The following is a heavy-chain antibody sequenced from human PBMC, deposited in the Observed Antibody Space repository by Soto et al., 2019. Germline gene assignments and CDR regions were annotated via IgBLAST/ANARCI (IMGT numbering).Heavy chain of an antibody. CDR2: IKNKLNSYTV. D-gene: IGHD3-22*01. J-gene: IGHJ4*02. Sequence: GGSLRLSCAASGFSFSGYYMDWVRQAPGMGLEWVARIKNKLNSYTVEYAASLEGRFTISRDDSKNSVYLQMNSLKTEDTAVYFCARARRGYPPDEWGQGTLVTVSS. CDR3: ARARRGYPPDE. CDR1: GFSFSGYY. V-gene: IGHV3-72*01.